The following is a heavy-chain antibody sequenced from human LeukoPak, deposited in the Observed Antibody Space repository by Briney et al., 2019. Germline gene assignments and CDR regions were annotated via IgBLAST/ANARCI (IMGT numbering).Heavy chain of an antibody. V-gene: IGHV4-39*07. Sequence: SETLSLTCTVSGGSISSRNYYWGWIRQPPGKGLEWIGSIYYSGSTYYNPSLKSRVTISVDTSKNQFSLNLSSVTAADTAVYYCARSTTEPLDYWGQGTLVTVSS. CDR2: IYYSGST. J-gene: IGHJ4*02. CDR3: ARSTTEPLDY. D-gene: IGHD1-1*01. CDR1: GGSISSRNYY.